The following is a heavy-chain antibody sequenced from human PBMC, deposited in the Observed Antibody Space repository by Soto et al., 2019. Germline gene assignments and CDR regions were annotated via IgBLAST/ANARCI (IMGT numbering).Heavy chain of an antibody. J-gene: IGHJ6*02. CDR3: VGQTKQQQLATYYYYGMDV. V-gene: IGHV3-13*01. CDR1: GFTFSNYD. Sequence: EVQLVESGGGLVQPGGSLRLSCAATGFTFSNYDMHWVRQVTGKGLEWVSGIGTAGDTYYAGSVNDRFTISRENAKNSLYLQMNSLRPEDTAVYYCVGQTKQQQLATYYYYGMDVWGQGTTVTVSS. D-gene: IGHD6-13*01. CDR2: IGTAGDT.